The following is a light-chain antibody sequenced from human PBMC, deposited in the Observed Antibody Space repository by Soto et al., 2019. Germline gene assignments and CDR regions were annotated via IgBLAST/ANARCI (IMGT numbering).Light chain of an antibody. CDR3: HQRQSWPRT. Sequence: EIVLKQSPGTLSLSPGERATLSCRASQSVSSNYLAWYQQKPGQAPRLLIYGASRRATGIPDRFSGSGSGTEFSLTISRLEPEDSAVYYCHQRQSWPRTFGQGTKVDIK. CDR2: GAS. CDR1: QSVSSNY. J-gene: IGKJ1*01. V-gene: IGKV3-20*01.